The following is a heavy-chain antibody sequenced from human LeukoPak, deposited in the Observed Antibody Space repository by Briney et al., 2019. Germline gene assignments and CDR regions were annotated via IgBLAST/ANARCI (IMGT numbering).Heavy chain of an antibody. V-gene: IGHV3-7*01. J-gene: IGHJ4*02. CDR1: GFTFSSYW. CDR3: ARVAAITMVRGVILGVYYFDY. D-gene: IGHD3-10*01. Sequence: GGSLTLPCAASGFTFSSYWMSWVRQAPGKGLEWVANIKQDGREKYYVDSVKGRFTIPRDNAKNSLYLQMNSLRAEDTAVYYCARVAAITMVRGVILGVYYFDYWGQGTLVTVSS. CDR2: IKQDGREK.